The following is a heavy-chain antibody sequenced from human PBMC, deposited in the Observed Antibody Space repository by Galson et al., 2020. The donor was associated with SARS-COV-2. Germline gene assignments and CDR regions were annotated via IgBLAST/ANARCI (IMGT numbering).Heavy chain of an antibody. CDR1: GLTFSGYG. CDR2: LWHAGHTI. J-gene: IGHJ4*02. Sequence: GGSLRLSCAASGLTFSGYGMHWVRQAPGKGLEWVALLWHAGHTIYYADSVTGRFTISSDNSKNPLYLEMNSLRVEDTAVYYCAGLRTNWYCDYWGQGTLVTVSS. CDR3: AGLRTNWYCDY. V-gene: IGHV3-33*01. D-gene: IGHD1-1*01.